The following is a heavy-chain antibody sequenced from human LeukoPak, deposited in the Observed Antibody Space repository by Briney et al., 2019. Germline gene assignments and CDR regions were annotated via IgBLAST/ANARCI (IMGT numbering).Heavy chain of an antibody. D-gene: IGHD6-19*01. CDR2: IRSNGGNT. CDR3: VKDGYDTGWYYYLDY. CDR1: GFTFSSYA. Sequence: GGSLRLSCSASGFTFSSYAMHWVRQAPGKGLEFISGIRSNGGNTYYADSVKGRFTISRDNSKNTVYLQMSSLRVEDTAVYYCVKDGYDTGWYYYLDYWGQGTLVTVSS. J-gene: IGHJ4*02. V-gene: IGHV3-64D*06.